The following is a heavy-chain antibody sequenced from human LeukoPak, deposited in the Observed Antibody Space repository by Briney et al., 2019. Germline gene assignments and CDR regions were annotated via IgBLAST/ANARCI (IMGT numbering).Heavy chain of an antibody. V-gene: IGHV4-34*01. Sequence: SETLSLTCAVYGGSFSGYYWSWIRQPPGKGLEWIGEINHSGSTNYNPSLKSRVTISVDTSKNQFSLKLSSVTAADTAVYYCARADGDYVGRWFDPWGQGTLVTVSS. CDR3: ARADGDYVGRWFDP. CDR2: INHSGST. D-gene: IGHD4-17*01. J-gene: IGHJ5*02. CDR1: GGSFSGYY.